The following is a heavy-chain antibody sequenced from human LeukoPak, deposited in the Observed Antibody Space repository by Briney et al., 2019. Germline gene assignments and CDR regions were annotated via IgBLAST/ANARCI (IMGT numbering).Heavy chain of an antibody. CDR2: IYSGGST. CDR3: ARTYQDANWFDP. J-gene: IGHJ5*02. V-gene: IGHV3-66*02. CDR1: GFTFSSNY. Sequence: GGSLRLSCAASGFTFSSNYMSWVRQAPGKGLEWVSVIYSGGSTYYADSVKGRFTTSRDNSKNTLYLQMNSLRAEDTAVYYCARTYQDANWFDPWGQGTLVTVSS.